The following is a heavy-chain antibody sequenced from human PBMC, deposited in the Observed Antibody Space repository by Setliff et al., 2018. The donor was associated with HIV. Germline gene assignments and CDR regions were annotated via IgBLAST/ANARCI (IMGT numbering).Heavy chain of an antibody. V-gene: IGHV4-34*01. D-gene: IGHD2-15*01. CDR3: ARTPQEVVVVAATRPYYHYYMDV. Sequence: SETLSLTCVVYRGSFSDYYWTWIRQPPGKGLEWIGEISPSGSTNYNPSLKSRVTISVDTSENQFSLKLSSVTAADTAVYYCARTPQEVVVVAATRPYYHYYMDVWGKGTTVTVSS. CDR2: ISPSGST. CDR1: RGSFSDYY. J-gene: IGHJ6*03.